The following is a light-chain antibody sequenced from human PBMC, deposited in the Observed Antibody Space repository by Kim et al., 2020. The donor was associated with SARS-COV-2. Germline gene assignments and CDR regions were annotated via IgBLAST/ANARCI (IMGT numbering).Light chain of an antibody. CDR2: AAS. Sequence: DTQMTQSPSSLSASVGDRVTITCRASQGISTWLAWYQQKPEKAPKPLIYAASTLQSGVPSRFSGSGSGTDFTLTISSLQAEDFASYYCQQYNSYPPTFGGGTKVDIK. CDR3: QQYNSYPPT. CDR1: QGISTW. V-gene: IGKV1D-16*01. J-gene: IGKJ4*01.